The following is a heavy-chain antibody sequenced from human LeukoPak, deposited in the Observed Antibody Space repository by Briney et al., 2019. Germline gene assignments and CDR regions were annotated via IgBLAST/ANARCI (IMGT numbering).Heavy chain of an antibody. CDR2: ISSSGSTI. V-gene: IGHV3-48*04. CDR3: ARRFYGSGSFFFDY. CDR1: GFTFSSYG. Sequence: GRSLRLSCAASGFTFSSYGMHWVRQAPGKGLEWVSYISSSGSTIYYADSVKGRFTISRDNAKNSLYLQMNSLRAEDTAVYYCARRFYGSGSFFFDYWGQGTLVTVSS. D-gene: IGHD3-10*01. J-gene: IGHJ4*02.